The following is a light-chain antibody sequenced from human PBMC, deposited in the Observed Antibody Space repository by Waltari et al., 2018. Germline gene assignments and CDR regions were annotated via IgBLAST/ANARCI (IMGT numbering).Light chain of an antibody. CDR3: LQYNNWPPELT. V-gene: IGKV3-15*01. CDR2: AVS. J-gene: IGKJ4*01. CDR1: QRINNN. Sequence: EIVMTQSPASLSLSPGEGVTLSCRASQRINNNVAWYQHKHGQPPRLLIDAVSTRATGVPARFSGSGSGTDFTLSISSLQSEDFAVYYCLQYNNWPPELTFGGGTKLEI.